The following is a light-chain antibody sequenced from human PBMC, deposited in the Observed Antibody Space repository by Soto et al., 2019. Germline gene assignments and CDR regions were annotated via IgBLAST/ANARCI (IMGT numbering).Light chain of an antibody. CDR3: SSFTTSSTYV. V-gene: IGLV2-18*02. Sequence: QSALTQPPSVSGSPGQSVAISCSGSSSDVGSNNRVSWYQQSPGTAHKLMIYDVTNRPSVVPDRFSGSKSGNTASLTISGLQAEDEADYYCSSFTTSSTYVFGTGTKLTVL. CDR2: DVT. J-gene: IGLJ1*01. CDR1: SSDVGSNNR.